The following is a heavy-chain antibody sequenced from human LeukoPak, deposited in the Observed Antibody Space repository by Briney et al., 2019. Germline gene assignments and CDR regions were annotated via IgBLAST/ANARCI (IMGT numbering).Heavy chain of an antibody. CDR1: GFPFRNYA. V-gene: IGHV3-23*01. Sequence: GGSLRLSCAASGFPFRNYAMTWVRQAPGKGLEWVSAISGSGGSTNYADFVKGRFTISRDNSKNTLYLQMNSLRDEDTAVYYCGKSNWNGYYYYYMDVWGKGTTVTVSS. J-gene: IGHJ6*03. CDR3: GKSNWNGYYYYYMDV. CDR2: ISGSGGST. D-gene: IGHD1-20*01.